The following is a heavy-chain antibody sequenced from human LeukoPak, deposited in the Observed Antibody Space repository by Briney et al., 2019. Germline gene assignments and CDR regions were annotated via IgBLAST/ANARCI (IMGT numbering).Heavy chain of an antibody. Sequence: GGSLRLSCAGSGFTFSSYGMHWVRQAPGKGLEWVALIWYDGSNKYYADSVKGRFTISRDNSKNTLYLQMNSLRAEDTAVYYCATWRSASSSSWCVLEYWGQGTLVTVSS. CDR1: GFTFSSYG. D-gene: IGHD6-13*01. J-gene: IGHJ4*02. CDR3: ATWRSASSSSWCVLEY. V-gene: IGHV3-33*01. CDR2: IWYDGSNK.